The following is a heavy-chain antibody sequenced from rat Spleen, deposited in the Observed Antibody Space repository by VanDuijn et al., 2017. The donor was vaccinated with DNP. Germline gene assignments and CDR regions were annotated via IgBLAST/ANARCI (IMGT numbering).Heavy chain of an antibody. Sequence: EVQLQESGPGLVKPSQSLSLTCSVTGYSITSNYWGWIRKFPGNKMEWIGHISYSGSTSYNPSLKSRISITRDTSKNQFFLQLNSVTTEDTATDDCGRYDYYLRGGFDYWGQGVMVTVSS. J-gene: IGHJ2*01. V-gene: IGHV3-1*01. CDR1: GYSITSNY. D-gene: IGHD1-1*01. CDR3: GRYDYYLRGGFDY. CDR2: ISYSGST.